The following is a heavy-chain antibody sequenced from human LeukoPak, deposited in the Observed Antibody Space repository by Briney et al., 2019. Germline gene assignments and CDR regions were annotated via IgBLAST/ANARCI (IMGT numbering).Heavy chain of an antibody. CDR1: GGSFSGYY. D-gene: IGHD5-24*01. Sequence: SETLSLTCAVYGGSFSGYYWSWIRQPPGKGLEWIGEINHSGSTNYNPSLKSRVTISVDTSKNQFSLKLSSVTAADTAVYYCARDSEMAVFDYWGQGTLVTVSP. V-gene: IGHV4-34*01. CDR2: INHSGST. CDR3: ARDSEMAVFDY. J-gene: IGHJ4*02.